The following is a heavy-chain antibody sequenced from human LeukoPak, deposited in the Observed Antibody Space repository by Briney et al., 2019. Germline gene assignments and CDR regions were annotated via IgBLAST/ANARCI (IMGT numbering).Heavy chain of an antibody. CDR1: GFIFSHYG. CDR2: ISGSGGST. V-gene: IGHV3-23*01. D-gene: IGHD6-13*01. Sequence: GGTLRLSCAASGFIFSHYGMNWVRQAPGKGLEWVSAISGSGGSTYYADSVKGRFTISRDNSKNTLYLQMNSLRAEDTAVYYCAKDRWYGADRSLFDYWGQGTLATVSS. J-gene: IGHJ4*02. CDR3: AKDRWYGADRSLFDY.